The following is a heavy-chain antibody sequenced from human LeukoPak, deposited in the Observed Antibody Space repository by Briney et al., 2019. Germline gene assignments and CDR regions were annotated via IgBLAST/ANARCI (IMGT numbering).Heavy chain of an antibody. D-gene: IGHD3-9*01. CDR3: SRDGDGILACYSVATFDY. J-gene: IGHJ4*02. CDR2: ISAYNGNT. Sequence: ASVTVSCKASGSTFTSYGISWVRHATGQRPEWMGWISAYNGNTNYAKKHHGRVTMTTETSTSTDYKELRSLRSDDTSVSDCSRDGDGILACYSVATFDYWGQGTLVTVSS. V-gene: IGHV1-18*04. CDR1: GSTFTSYG.